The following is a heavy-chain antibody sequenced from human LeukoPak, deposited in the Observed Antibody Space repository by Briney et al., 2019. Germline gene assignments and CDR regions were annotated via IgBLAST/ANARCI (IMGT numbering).Heavy chain of an antibody. Sequence: SETLSLTCAVYGGSFSGYYWSWIRQPPGKGLEWIGEINHSGSTNYNPSLKSRVTISVDTSKNQFSLKLSSVTAADTAVYYCARVGGIAAAYYWGQGTLVTVSS. CDR3: ARVGGIAAAYY. CDR2: INHSGST. V-gene: IGHV4-34*01. D-gene: IGHD6-13*01. CDR1: GGSFSGYY. J-gene: IGHJ4*02.